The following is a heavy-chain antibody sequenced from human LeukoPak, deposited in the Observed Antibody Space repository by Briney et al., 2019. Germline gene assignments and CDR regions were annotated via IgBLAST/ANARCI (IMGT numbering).Heavy chain of an antibody. CDR1: GYTFTSYG. D-gene: IGHD3-16*01. CDR2: ISAYNGNT. CDR3: ARMITFGGVILYVENYFDY. Sequence: ASVKVSCKASGYTFTSYGISWVRQAPGQGLEWMGCISAYNGNTNYAQKLQGRVTMTTDTSTSTAYMELRSLRSDDTAVYYCARMITFGGVILYVENYFDYWGQGTLVTVSS. J-gene: IGHJ4*02. V-gene: IGHV1-18*01.